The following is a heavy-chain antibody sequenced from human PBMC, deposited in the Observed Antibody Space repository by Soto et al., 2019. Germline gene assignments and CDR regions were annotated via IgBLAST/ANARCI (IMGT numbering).Heavy chain of an antibody. CDR1: GGTFSSYA. Sequence: ASVKVSCKASGGTFSSYAISWVRQAPGQGLEWMGGIIPIFGTANYAQKFQGRVTITADESTSTAYMELSSLRSEDTAVYYCARDTKSSSWLGTFDYWGQGTLVTVSS. J-gene: IGHJ4*02. CDR2: IIPIFGTA. V-gene: IGHV1-69*13. D-gene: IGHD6-13*01. CDR3: ARDTKSSSWLGTFDY.